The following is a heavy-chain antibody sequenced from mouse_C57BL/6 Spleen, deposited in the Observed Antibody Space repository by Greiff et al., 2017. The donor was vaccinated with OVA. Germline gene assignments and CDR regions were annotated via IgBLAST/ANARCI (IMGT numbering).Heavy chain of an antibody. D-gene: IGHD4-1*01. Sequence: EVKLMESGGGLVKPGGSLKLSCAASGFTFSSYAMSWVRQTPEKRLEWVATISDGGSYTYYPDNVKGRFTISRDNAKNNLYLQMSHLKSEDTAMYYCARDLGPYCDYWGQGTTLTVSS. CDR2: ISDGGSYT. J-gene: IGHJ2*01. CDR3: ARDLGPYCDY. V-gene: IGHV5-4*01. CDR1: GFTFSSYA.